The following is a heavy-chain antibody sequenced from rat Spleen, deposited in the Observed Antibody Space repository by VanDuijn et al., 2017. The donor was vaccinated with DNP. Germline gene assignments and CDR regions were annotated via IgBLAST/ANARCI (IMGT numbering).Heavy chain of an antibody. V-gene: IGHV5S13*01. CDR1: GFTFSNYG. CDR3: TTEGDTTTITPYAMDA. Sequence: EVHLVESGGGLVQPGRSLKLSCAASGFTFSNYGVAWVRQAPTKGLEWVASISTGGVNTYYRDSVKGRFTISRDNAKNTQYLQMDSLRSEDTATYYCTTEGDTTTITPYAMDAWGQGTSVTVSS. D-gene: IGHD1-6*01. CDR2: ISTGGVNT. J-gene: IGHJ4*01.